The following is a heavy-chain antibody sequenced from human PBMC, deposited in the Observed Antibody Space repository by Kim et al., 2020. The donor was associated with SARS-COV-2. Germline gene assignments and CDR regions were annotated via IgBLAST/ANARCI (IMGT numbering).Heavy chain of an antibody. CDR1: GFTFSSYA. V-gene: IGHV3-30-3*01. J-gene: IGHJ4*02. CDR2: ISYDGSNK. D-gene: IGHD5-18*01. CDR3: ARDLGNSWLYYFDY. Sequence: GGSLRLSCAASGFTFSSYAMHWVRQAPGKGLEWVAVISYDGSNKYYADSVKGRFTISRDNSKNKLYLQMNSLRAEDTAVYYGARDLGNSWLYYFDYWGQG.